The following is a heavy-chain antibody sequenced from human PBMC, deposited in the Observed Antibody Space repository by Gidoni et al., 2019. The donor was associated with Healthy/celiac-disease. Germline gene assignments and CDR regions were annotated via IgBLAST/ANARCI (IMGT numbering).Heavy chain of an antibody. CDR3: AGEGAYYGMK. CDR2: IYYSGST. Sequence: QVQLQESGPGLVKPSQDLSLPCPVSGGSLSSGGYYWSWIRQHPGKGLEWIGYIYYSGSTYYNPSLKSRVTISVDTSKNQVSLKLSSVTAADTAVYYCAGEGAYYGMKWGQGTLVTVSS. D-gene: IGHD3-10*01. V-gene: IGHV4-31*03. J-gene: IGHJ4*02. CDR1: GGSLSSGGYY.